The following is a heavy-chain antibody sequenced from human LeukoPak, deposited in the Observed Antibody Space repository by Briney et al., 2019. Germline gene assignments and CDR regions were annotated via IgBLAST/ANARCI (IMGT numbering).Heavy chain of an antibody. D-gene: IGHD1-20*01. CDR2: INSDVSST. CDR1: GFTFSSYW. Sequence: PGGSLRLSCAASGFTFSSYWMHWVRQVPGKGLVWVSRINSDVSSTSYADSVKGRFTISRDNAKNTLYLQMNSLRAEDTAVYYCAREGDYNWNYFDYWGQGTLVTVSS. J-gene: IGHJ4*02. V-gene: IGHV3-74*01. CDR3: AREGDYNWNYFDY.